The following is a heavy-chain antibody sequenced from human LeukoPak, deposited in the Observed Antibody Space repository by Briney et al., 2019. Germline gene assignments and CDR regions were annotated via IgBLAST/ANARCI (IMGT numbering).Heavy chain of an antibody. J-gene: IGHJ4*02. V-gene: IGHV3-21*01. CDR3: ASLPYCSSTSCYLDY. Sequence: PGGSLRLSCAASGFTFSSYSMNWVRQAPGEGLEWVSSISSSSSYIYYADSVKGRFTISRDNAKNSLYLQMNSLRAEDTAVYYCASLPYCSSTSCYLDYWGQGTLVTVSS. D-gene: IGHD2-2*01. CDR2: ISSSSSYI. CDR1: GFTFSSYS.